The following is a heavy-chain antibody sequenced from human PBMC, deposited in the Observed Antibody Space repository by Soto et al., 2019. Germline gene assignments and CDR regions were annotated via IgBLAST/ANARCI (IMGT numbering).Heavy chain of an antibody. Sequence: EVQLVESGGGVVRPGGSLRLSCAASGFTFEDYGMSWVRQAPGKGLEWVSGINWNGGRPGYADSVKGRFSISRDKAKNSLHLQMNSLRADDTAVYHCARDAPSFSSAAAPPDYWGQGSLVTVSS. V-gene: IGHV3-20*01. CDR2: INWNGGRP. CDR3: ARDAPSFSSAAAPPDY. CDR1: GFTFEDYG. J-gene: IGHJ4*02. D-gene: IGHD6-13*01.